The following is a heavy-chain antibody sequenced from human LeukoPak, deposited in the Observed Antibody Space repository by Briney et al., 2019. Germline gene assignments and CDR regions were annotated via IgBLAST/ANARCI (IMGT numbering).Heavy chain of an antibody. Sequence: GASVKVSCKASGYTFTSYYMHWVRQAPGRGLEWMGIINPSGGSTSYAQKFQGRVTMTRDMSTSTVYMELSSLRSEDTAVYYCARAEIGSSSFYYMDVWGKGTTVTVSS. J-gene: IGHJ6*03. CDR3: ARAEIGSSSFYYMDV. V-gene: IGHV1-46*01. CDR2: INPSGGST. D-gene: IGHD6-6*01. CDR1: GYTFTSYY.